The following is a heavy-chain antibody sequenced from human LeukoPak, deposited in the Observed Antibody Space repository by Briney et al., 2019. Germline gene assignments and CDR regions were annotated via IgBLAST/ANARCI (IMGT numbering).Heavy chain of an antibody. CDR1: GGSFSGHY. D-gene: IGHD2-2*01. Sequence: SETLSLTCAVYGGSFSGHYWSWIRQPPGKGLEWIGEVNHSGSTNYNPSLRSRVTISVDTSKNQFSLKLSSVTAADTAVYYCASYQGYYYYYGMDVWGQGTTVTVSS. J-gene: IGHJ6*02. CDR3: ASYQGYYYYYGMDV. CDR2: VNHSGST. V-gene: IGHV4-34*01.